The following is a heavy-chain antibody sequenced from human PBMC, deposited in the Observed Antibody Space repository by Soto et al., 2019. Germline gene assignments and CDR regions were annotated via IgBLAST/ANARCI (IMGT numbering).Heavy chain of an antibody. CDR3: AKDLGRPYVAAGIETLDY. D-gene: IGHD6-13*01. J-gene: IGHJ4*02. CDR2: ISYDGSNK. Sequence: GGSLRLSCAASGFTFSSYGMRWVRQAPGKGLEWVAVISYDGSNKYYADSVKGRFTISRDNSKNTLYLQMNSLRAEDTAVYYCAKDLGRPYVAAGIETLDYWGQGTLVTVSS. V-gene: IGHV3-30*18. CDR1: GFTFSSYG.